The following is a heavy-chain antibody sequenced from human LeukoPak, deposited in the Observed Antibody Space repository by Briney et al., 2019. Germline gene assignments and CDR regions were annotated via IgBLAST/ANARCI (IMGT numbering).Heavy chain of an antibody. CDR3: ARVFYTTVTIPFDAFDI. V-gene: IGHV1-18*01. CDR2: ISAYNGNT. J-gene: IGHJ3*02. CDR1: GYTFTSYG. Sequence: ASVNVSCKASGYTFTSYGISWVRQAPGQGLEWMGWISAYNGNTNYAQKLQGRVTMTTDTSTSTAYMELRSLRSDDTAVYYCARVFYTTVTIPFDAFDIWGQGTMVTVSS. D-gene: IGHD4-17*01.